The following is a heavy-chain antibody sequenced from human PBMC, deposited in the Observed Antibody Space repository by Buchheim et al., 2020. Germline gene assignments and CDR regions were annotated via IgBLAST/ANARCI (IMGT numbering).Heavy chain of an antibody. CDR1: GYTFTSYY. CDR3: ASNLTDLNWFDA. V-gene: IGHV1-46*01. J-gene: IGHJ5*02. D-gene: IGHD4-11*01. Sequence: QVQLVQSGAEVKKPGASVKVSCKASGYTFTSYYMHWVRQAPGQGLEWMGIINPSGGSTSYAHKVQGRVTMTRHPSTSTAYMELSSLRTEDTAVYYCASNLTDLNWFDAWGQGTL. CDR2: INPSGGST.